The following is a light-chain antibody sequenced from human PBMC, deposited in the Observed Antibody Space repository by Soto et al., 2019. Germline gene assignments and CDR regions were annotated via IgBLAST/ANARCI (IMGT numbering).Light chain of an antibody. CDR3: SSYTSSSTSVV. Sequence: QSVLTQPASVSGSPGQSITISCTGTSSDVGGYNYVSWYQQHPGKAPKLMIYDVSNRPSGVSNRFSGSKSGNTASLTISGLQAEDEADYYCSSYTSSSTSVVFGTGTKV. CDR2: DVS. CDR1: SSDVGGYNY. J-gene: IGLJ1*01. V-gene: IGLV2-14*01.